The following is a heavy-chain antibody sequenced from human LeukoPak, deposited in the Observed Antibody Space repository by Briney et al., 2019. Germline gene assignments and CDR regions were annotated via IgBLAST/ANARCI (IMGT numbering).Heavy chain of an antibody. D-gene: IGHD3-16*01. J-gene: IGHJ4*02. CDR1: GYTFTGYY. CDR3: ARVPYDYVWGSYQYYFDY. V-gene: IGHV1-2*02. CDR2: INPNSGGT. Sequence: ASVKVSCKASGYTFTGYYMHWVRQAPGQGLEWMGWINPNSGGTNYAQKFQGRVTMTRDTSISTAHMELSRLRSDDTAVYYCARVPYDYVWGSYQYYFDYWGQGTLVTVSS.